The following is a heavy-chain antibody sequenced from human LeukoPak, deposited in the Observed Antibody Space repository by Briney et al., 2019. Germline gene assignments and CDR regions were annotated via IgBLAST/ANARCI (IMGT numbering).Heavy chain of an antibody. D-gene: IGHD1-14*01. J-gene: IGHJ4*02. CDR1: GYTFIDYY. CDR2: INPNAGGT. Sequence: ASVKVTCKASGYTFIDYYVHWVRQAPGQGLEWMGWINPNAGGTNYAQKFQGRVTMAWDTSITTTYMELSRLTSDDTAVYYCARDHTTGRYWGEGPQVTVSS. V-gene: IGHV1-2*02. CDR3: ARDHTTGRY.